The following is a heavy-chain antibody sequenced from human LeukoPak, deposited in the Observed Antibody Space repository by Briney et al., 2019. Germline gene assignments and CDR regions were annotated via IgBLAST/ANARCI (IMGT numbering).Heavy chain of an antibody. V-gene: IGHV3-48*03. CDR1: GFTFSNYE. Sequence: PGGSLRLSCAASGFTFSNYEMNWVRQAPGKGLEWVSYISTSGSTIYYADSVKGRFTISRDNAKNSLYLQMNSLRAEDTAGYYCARDGPAYYDSSGYSDYWGRGILVTVSS. J-gene: IGHJ4*02. D-gene: IGHD3-22*01. CDR2: ISTSGSTI. CDR3: ARDGPAYYDSSGYSDY.